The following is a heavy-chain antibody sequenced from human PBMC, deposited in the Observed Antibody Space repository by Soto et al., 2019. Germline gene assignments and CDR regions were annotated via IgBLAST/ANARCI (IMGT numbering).Heavy chain of an antibody. CDR2: IIPILGTA. V-gene: IGHV1-69*06. CDR1: GGTFSSYA. CDR3: ARGLQQRGSIKYAFDI. J-gene: IGHJ3*02. Sequence: QVQLVQSGAEVNKPGSSVKVSCKASGGTFSSYAISWVRQAPVQGLEWMGGIIPILGTANYAHKVQGRVTLTADNSTSTAYMELRSLSSEDTAVYYCARGLQQRGSIKYAFDIWGQGTIVTGSS. D-gene: IGHD6-13*01.